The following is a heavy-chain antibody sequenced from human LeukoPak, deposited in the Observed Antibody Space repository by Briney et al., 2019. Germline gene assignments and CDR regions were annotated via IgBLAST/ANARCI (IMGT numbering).Heavy chain of an antibody. CDR1: GFTFTDYC. CDR3: ARQAGSGFDY. Sequence: GGSLRLSCAGSGFTFTDYCFHWVRQAPGKGLEGVSRVKSDAGGINYGDSVKGRFTMSRDTAKNTLYLQMNSLRAEDTAVYYCARQAGSGFDYWGQGSLVTVSS. D-gene: IGHD3-10*01. CDR2: VKSDAGGI. J-gene: IGHJ4*02. V-gene: IGHV3-74*01.